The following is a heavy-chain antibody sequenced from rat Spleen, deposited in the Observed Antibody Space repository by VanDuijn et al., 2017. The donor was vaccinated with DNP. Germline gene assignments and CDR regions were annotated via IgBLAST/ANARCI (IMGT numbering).Heavy chain of an antibody. V-gene: IGHV5-58*01. Sequence: EVQLVESGGGLVQPGRSLKLSCVASGFTFSSYWMYWIRQAPGKGLEWVASINTDGGSTYSPDSVKGRLTISRDNAKSTLYLQMDSLRSEDTATYYCATFEGRDAWGRGTSVTVSS. J-gene: IGHJ4*01. CDR1: GFTFSSYW. D-gene: IGHD1-11*01. CDR2: INTDGGST. CDR3: ATFEGRDA.